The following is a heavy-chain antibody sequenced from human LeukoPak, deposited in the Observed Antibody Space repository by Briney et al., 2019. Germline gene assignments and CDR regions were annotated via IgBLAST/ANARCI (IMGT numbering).Heavy chain of an antibody. J-gene: IGHJ4*02. V-gene: IGHV3-23*01. CDR2: ISNSGAAT. CDR1: GFTFSSSA. Sequence: PGGSLRLSCAASGFTFSSSAMSWVRQAPGKGLEWVSIISNSGAATYYADSVKGRFTISRDNSKNTLYLQLNSLRAEDTAVYYCAKDFATAISDTSYWGQGTLVTVSS. D-gene: IGHD2-2*02. CDR3: AKDFATAISDTSY.